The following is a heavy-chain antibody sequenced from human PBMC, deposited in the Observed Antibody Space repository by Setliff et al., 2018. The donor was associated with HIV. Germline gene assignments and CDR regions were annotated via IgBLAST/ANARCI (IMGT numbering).Heavy chain of an antibody. D-gene: IGHD3-22*01. V-gene: IGHV4-34*01. CDR1: GGSFSGYY. Sequence: SETLSLTCDVYGGSFSGYYWSWIRQPPGKGLEWIGKINHSGSTNYNPSLKSRVTISVDTSRNEFSLKLNSVTAADTAVYYCARVGYYDSSFDYWGQGTLVTVSS. CDR2: INHSGST. J-gene: IGHJ4*02. CDR3: ARVGYYDSSFDY.